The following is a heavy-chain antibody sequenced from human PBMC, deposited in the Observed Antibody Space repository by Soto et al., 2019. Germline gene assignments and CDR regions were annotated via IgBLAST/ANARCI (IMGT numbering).Heavy chain of an antibody. J-gene: IGHJ5*02. CDR1: GGSISSYY. CDR2: IYYSGST. CDR3: ARLEDIVVVPAGFDP. Sequence: SETLSLTCTVSGGSISSYYWSWIRQPPGKGLEWIGYIYYSGSTNYNPSLKSRVTISVDTSKNQFSLKLSSVTAADTAVYYCARLEDIVVVPAGFDPWGQGTLVNVS. V-gene: IGHV4-59*08. D-gene: IGHD2-2*01.